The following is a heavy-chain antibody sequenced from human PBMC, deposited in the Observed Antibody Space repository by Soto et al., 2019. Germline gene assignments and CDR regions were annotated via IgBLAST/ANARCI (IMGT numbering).Heavy chain of an antibody. Sequence: SETLSLTCTVAGGDINSYYWTWIRQPAGMGLEWIGRIYSSASTKYNPSLQSRVTMSLDTSKNQFSLRLTSVTAADTPVYYCARGQRFSDWFDPWGQGTLVTVSS. CDR3: ARGQRFSDWFDP. D-gene: IGHD3-3*01. CDR2: IYSSAST. V-gene: IGHV4-4*07. J-gene: IGHJ5*02. CDR1: GGDINSYY.